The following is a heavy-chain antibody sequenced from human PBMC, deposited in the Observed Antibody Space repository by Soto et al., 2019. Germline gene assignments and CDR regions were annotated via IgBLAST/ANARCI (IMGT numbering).Heavy chain of an antibody. CDR1: GYTFTSYG. Sequence: ASVKVSCKASGYTFTSYGISWVRQAPGQGLEWMGWISAYNGNTNYAQKFQGRVTMTRDTSTSTVYMELSSLRSEDTAVYYYERDPVPLHYYDSSGYYGFAFDMWGQGTMVTVSS. CDR2: ISAYNGNT. D-gene: IGHD3-22*01. V-gene: IGHV1-18*01. CDR3: ERDPVPLHYYDSSGYYGFAFDM. J-gene: IGHJ3*02.